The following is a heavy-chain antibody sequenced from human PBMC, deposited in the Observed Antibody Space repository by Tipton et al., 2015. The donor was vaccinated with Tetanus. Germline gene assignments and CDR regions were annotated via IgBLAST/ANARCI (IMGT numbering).Heavy chain of an antibody. CDR2: INPNSGGT. Sequence: QLVQSGPEVKKPGASVKVSCKASGYTFTGYYMHWVRQAPGQGLEWMGRINPNSGGTNYAQKFQGRVTMTRDTSISTAYMELSRLRSDDTAVYYCARASYYDGSYAFDIWGQGTMVTVSS. J-gene: IGHJ3*02. D-gene: IGHD3-22*01. CDR3: ARASYYDGSYAFDI. CDR1: GYTFTGYY. V-gene: IGHV1-2*06.